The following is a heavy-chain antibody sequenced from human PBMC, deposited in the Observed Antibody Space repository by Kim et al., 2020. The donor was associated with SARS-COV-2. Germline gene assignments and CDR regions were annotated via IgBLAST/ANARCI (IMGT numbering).Heavy chain of an antibody. CDR2: ISSSGRT. D-gene: IGHD5-18*01. J-gene: IGHJ4*02. V-gene: IGHV4-39*01. CDR3: ARLQGWIQLWYFDY. Sequence: PGQGMRWVGNISSSGRTYDNPSLKSRVTISVDTSKTHFSLKLSSVTAADTAVYYCARLQGWIQLWYFDYWGQGTLVTVSS.